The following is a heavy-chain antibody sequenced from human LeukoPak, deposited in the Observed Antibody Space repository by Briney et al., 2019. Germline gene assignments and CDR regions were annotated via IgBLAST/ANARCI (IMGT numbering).Heavy chain of an antibody. J-gene: IGHJ4*02. CDR3: ARAYYGSSGYYYPFDY. CDR2: IYYSGST. V-gene: IGHV4-39*01. D-gene: IGHD3-22*01. Sequence: SETLSLTCTVSGGSISSSSYYWGWIRQPPGKGLEWIGSIYYSGSTYYNPSLKSRVTISVDTSKNQFSLKLSSVTAADTAVYYCARAYYGSSGYYYPFDYWGQGTLVTVSS. CDR1: GGSISSSSYY.